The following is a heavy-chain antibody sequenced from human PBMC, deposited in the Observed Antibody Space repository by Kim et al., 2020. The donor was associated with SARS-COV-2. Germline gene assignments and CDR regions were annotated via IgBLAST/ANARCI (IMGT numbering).Heavy chain of an antibody. J-gene: IGHJ6*02. CDR3: ARIPAAPYYYYYGMDV. D-gene: IGHD2-2*01. V-gene: IGHV3-48*02. Sequence: SVKGRFTIASDNAKNSLYLQMNSLRDEDTAVYYCARIPAAPYYYYYGMDVWGQGTTVTVSS.